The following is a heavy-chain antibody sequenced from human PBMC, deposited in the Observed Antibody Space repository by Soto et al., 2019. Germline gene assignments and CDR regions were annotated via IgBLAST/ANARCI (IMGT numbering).Heavy chain of an antibody. Sequence: QVQLVQSGAEVRKPGASMKVSCKASGYTFTGYYMHWVRQAPGQGLEWMGWINPNSGGINYAQKFQGWVTMTRDTSISTAYMELSRLRFDDTAVYYCAHEGGAGSTAFDIWGQGSMVTVSS. J-gene: IGHJ3*02. D-gene: IGHD3-10*01. CDR1: GYTFTGYY. CDR2: INPNSGGI. V-gene: IGHV1-2*04. CDR3: AHEGGAGSTAFDI.